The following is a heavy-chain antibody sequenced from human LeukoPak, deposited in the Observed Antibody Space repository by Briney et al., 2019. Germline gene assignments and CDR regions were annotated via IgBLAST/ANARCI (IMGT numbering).Heavy chain of an antibody. J-gene: IGHJ3*02. CDR2: INHSGST. D-gene: IGHD2-15*01. CDR3: ARDTLGAFDI. Sequence: SETLSLTCAVYGGSFSGYYWSWIRQPPGKGLEWIGEINHSGSTNYNPSHKSRVTISVDTSKNQFSLKLSSVTAADTAVYYCARDTLGAFDIWGQGTMVTVSS. V-gene: IGHV4-34*01. CDR1: GGSFSGYY.